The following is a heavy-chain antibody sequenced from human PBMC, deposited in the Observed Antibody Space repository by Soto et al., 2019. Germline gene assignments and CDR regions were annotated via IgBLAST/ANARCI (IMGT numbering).Heavy chain of an antibody. V-gene: IGHV3-11*06. D-gene: IGHD3-10*02. CDR2: SSNSGTYT. CDR3: ARSGDNYNVLDY. Sequence: GGSLRLSCAASGFTVSDYYMSWIRQAPGKGLEWLSYSSNSGTYTRYADSVKGRFSISRDNAKNSLYLQINSLRGEDPATYYCARSGDNYNVLDYWGQGTPVTVS. J-gene: IGHJ4*02. CDR1: GFTVSDYY.